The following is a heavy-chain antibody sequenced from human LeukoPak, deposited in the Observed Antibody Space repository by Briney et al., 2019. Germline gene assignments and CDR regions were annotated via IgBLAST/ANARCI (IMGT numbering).Heavy chain of an antibody. D-gene: IGHD6-6*01. Sequence: SETLSLTCAVYGGSFSGYYWSWIRQPPGKGLEWIGRIYYSGSTNYNPSLKSRVTISVDTSKNQFSLKLSSVTAADTAVYYCASSVAARPWVFDYWGQGTLVTVSS. CDR1: GGSFSGYY. V-gene: IGHV4-59*01. CDR3: ASSVAARPWVFDY. CDR2: IYYSGST. J-gene: IGHJ4*02.